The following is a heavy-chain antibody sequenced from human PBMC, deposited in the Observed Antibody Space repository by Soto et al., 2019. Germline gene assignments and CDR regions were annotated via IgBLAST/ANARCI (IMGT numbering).Heavy chain of an antibody. CDR2: IIPMLTVT. V-gene: IGHV1-69*02. Sequence: QVHLIQSGAEVKKPGSSVKVSCKAAGGTFNTYTLIWVPQAPGHGLEWMGRIIPMLTVTNSAQKFQGRLTLTADKSTGTAFTELTSLRSDDTAAYYCSIGSWSAETFDVWGQGTMVTVSS. CDR3: SIGSWSAETFDV. CDR1: GGTFNTYT. D-gene: IGHD2-2*01. J-gene: IGHJ3*01.